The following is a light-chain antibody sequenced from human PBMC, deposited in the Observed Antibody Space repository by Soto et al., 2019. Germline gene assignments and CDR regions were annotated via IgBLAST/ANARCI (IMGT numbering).Light chain of an antibody. J-gene: IGLJ1*01. CDR1: SSDVGSYNR. Sequence: QSALTQPPSVSGSPGQSVTISCTGTSSDVGSYNRVSWYQQPPGTAPKLMIYEVSNRPSGVPDRFSGSKSGNTASLTISGLQAEDEADYYCSSCTSSSTYVFGTGTKSPS. V-gene: IGLV2-18*02. CDR3: SSCTSSSTYV. CDR2: EVS.